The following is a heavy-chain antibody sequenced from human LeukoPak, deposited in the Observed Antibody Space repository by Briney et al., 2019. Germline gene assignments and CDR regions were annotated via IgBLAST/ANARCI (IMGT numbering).Heavy chain of an antibody. CDR1: GFTFSSYS. V-gene: IGHV3-21*01. Sequence: AGGSLRLSCAASGFTFSSYSMNWVRQAPGKGLESVSSISSSSSYIYYADSVKGRFTISRDNAKNSLYLQMNSLRAEDTAVYYCARHRGSSTSCYDYWGQGTLVTVSS. D-gene: IGHD2-2*01. CDR2: ISSSSSYI. J-gene: IGHJ4*02. CDR3: ARHRGSSTSCYDY.